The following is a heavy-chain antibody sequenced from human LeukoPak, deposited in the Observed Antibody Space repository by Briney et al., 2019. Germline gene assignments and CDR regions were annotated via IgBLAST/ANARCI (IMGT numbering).Heavy chain of an antibody. V-gene: IGHV1-2*06. CDR2: SNPNSGGT. J-gene: IGHJ4*02. Sequence: ASVKVSCKASGYTFTGYYMHWVRQAPGQGLEWMGRSNPNSGGTNYAQKFQGRVTMTRDTSISTAYMELSRLRSDDTAVYYCARSYCSSTSCSLMRFDYWGQGTLVTVSS. CDR3: ARSYCSSTSCSLMRFDY. D-gene: IGHD2-2*01. CDR1: GYTFTGYY.